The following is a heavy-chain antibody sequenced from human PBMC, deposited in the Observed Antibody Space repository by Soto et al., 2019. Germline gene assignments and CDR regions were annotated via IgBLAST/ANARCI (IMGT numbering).Heavy chain of an antibody. CDR3: ASCLAADGA. CDR2: INAGSGNT. V-gene: IGHV1-3*01. J-gene: IGHJ5*02. D-gene: IGHD6-13*01. CDR1: GYTFTHYA. Sequence: QVQLVQSGAEVKKPGASVKVSCTASGYTFTHYAIHWVRHAPGQRLEWMGCINAGSGNTKYSQTFQGRLTFTKDTSASTAYMDLSSPRSEDTAIYFCASCLAADGAWGQGTMVTVSS.